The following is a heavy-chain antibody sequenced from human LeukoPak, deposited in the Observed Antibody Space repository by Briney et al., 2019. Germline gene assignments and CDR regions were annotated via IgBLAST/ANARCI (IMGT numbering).Heavy chain of an antibody. Sequence: GGSLRLSCAASGFTFSSYAMNWVRQAPGKGLEWVSVISGSGDITYYADSVRGRFTISRDNAKNSLYLQMNSLRAEDTAVYYCARRGALWFGELFYYGMDVWGQGTTVTVSS. CDR1: GFTFSSYA. D-gene: IGHD3-10*01. CDR3: ARRGALWFGELFYYGMDV. CDR2: ISGSGDIT. J-gene: IGHJ6*02. V-gene: IGHV3-23*01.